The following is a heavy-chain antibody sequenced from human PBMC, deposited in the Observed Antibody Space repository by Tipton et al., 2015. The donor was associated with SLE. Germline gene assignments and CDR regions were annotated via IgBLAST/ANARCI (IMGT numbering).Heavy chain of an antibody. CDR2: ITTYNGNT. V-gene: IGHV1-18*01. J-gene: IGHJ4*02. CDR1: GYTFSNYG. Sequence: QSGAEVKKPGASVKVSCKGSGYTFSNYGISWVRQAPGQGLEWMGWITTYNGNTKYAQRFQGRVAMTTDTSTSTVYLELRSLRSDDTAVYYCARAISQQYSTIWSDYWGQGTLVTVSS. CDR3: ARAISQQYSTIWSDY. D-gene: IGHD2-2*01.